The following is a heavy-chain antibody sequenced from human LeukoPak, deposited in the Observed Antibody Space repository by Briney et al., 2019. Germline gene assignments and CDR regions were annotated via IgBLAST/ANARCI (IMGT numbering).Heavy chain of an antibody. CDR2: IYYSGST. Sequence: SETLSLTCTVSGGSISSYYWSWIRQPPGKGPEWIGYIYYSGSTNYNPSLKSRVTISVDTSKNQFSLKLSSVTAADTAVYYCARGKWELPNWFDPWGQGTLVTVSS. J-gene: IGHJ5*02. CDR1: GGSISSYY. V-gene: IGHV4-59*01. CDR3: ARGKWELPNWFDP. D-gene: IGHD1-26*01.